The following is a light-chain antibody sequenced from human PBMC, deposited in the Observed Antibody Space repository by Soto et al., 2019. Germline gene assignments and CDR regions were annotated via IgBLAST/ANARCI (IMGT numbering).Light chain of an antibody. CDR2: SAS. J-gene: IGKJ1*01. V-gene: IGKV1-39*01. CDR1: QRVGTY. CDR3: LQNSNTVWT. Sequence: DIQLTQTPPSLSASVGDRVTITCRASQRVGTYLNWYHQGPGNAPKVLIYSASNLQSGVPSRVTGSDSGTDFTLTISSLQPEDCGTYYCLQNSNTVWTFGQGTRV.